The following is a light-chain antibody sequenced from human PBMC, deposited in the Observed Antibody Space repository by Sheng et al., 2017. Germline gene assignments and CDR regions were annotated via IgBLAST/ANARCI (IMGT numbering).Light chain of an antibody. CDR1: QSITNN. CDR3: QHYKSWPYT. CDR2: GAS. Sequence: EIVMTQSPATLSVSPGERATLSCRASQSITNNLAWYQQKPGQAPRLLIYGASTRATGIPDTFSGSGSGTEFTLTISSLQSEDFAVYYCQHYKSWPYTFGQGTKLEIK. V-gene: IGKV3-15*01. J-gene: IGKJ2*01.